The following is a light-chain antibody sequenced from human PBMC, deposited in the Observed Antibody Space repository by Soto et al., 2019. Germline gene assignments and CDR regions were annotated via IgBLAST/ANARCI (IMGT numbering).Light chain of an antibody. V-gene: IGKV1-5*03. J-gene: IGKJ1*01. CDR2: KAS. CDR3: QQYNSQWT. CDR1: QSISSW. Sequence: DIKMNQSPSTLSAYVGDRVTITCRASQSISSWLAWYQQKPGRAPKLLIYKASSLESGVPSRFSGSGSGTEFTLTISSLQPDDFATYYCQQYNSQWTFGQGTNVDIK.